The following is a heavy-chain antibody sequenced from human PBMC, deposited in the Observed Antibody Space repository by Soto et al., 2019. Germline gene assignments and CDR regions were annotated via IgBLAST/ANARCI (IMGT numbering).Heavy chain of an antibody. CDR1: GFTFSDYY. J-gene: IGHJ5*02. Sequence: PGGSLRLSCAASGFTFSDYYMSWIRQAPGKGLEWVSYISSRNDYTKYADSVKGRFTISRDDAKNSLSLQMNSLTAEDTAIYYCARLVVGSTRFDPWGQGTLVTVSS. CDR2: ISSRNDYT. V-gene: IGHV3-11*03. D-gene: IGHD2-15*01. CDR3: ARLVVGSTRFDP.